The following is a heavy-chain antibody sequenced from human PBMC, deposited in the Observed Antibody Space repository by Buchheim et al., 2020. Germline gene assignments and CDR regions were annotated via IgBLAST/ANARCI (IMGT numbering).Heavy chain of an antibody. CDR2: IDAGGNS. J-gene: IGHJ2*01. Sequence: DVQLLQSGGGLVQPGGSLRLSCAASGFTMSSDGMSWVRQAPGKGLEWVATIDAGGNSFHADSVKGRFTISRDNAKSTLYLQMHSLRAEDSAVYYCARDHYFSVDLWGHGTL. V-gene: IGHV3-23*01. D-gene: IGHD2/OR15-2a*01. CDR3: ARDHYFSVDL. CDR1: GFTMSSDG.